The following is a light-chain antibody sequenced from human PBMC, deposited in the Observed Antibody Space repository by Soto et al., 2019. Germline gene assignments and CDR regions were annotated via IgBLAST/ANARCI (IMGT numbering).Light chain of an antibody. CDR3: QQRINWPLT. Sequence: ETVLTQSPATLSLSPGERAILSCRASQSISSYLAWYQQKPGQAPRLLISDAVNRATGIPARFSGSGSGTDFTHIIGSLEPEDVAVYYCQQRINWPLTFGGGTRVQIK. CDR1: QSISSY. V-gene: IGKV3-11*01. J-gene: IGKJ4*01. CDR2: DAV.